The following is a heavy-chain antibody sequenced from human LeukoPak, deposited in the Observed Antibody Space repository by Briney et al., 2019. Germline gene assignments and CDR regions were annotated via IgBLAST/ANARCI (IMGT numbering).Heavy chain of an antibody. V-gene: IGHV3-30*04. CDR1: GFSFSTYA. J-gene: IGHJ4*02. D-gene: IGHD3-10*01. CDR2: ISYDGNYK. CDR3: AREGRYYGSGSYYRGGFDY. Sequence: PGRSLRLSCAVSGFSFSTYAMHWVRQAPGKGLEWVAVISYDGNYKYYADSVKGRFTISRDNSKNTLYLQMNSLRAEDTAVYYCAREGRYYGSGSYYRGGFDYWGQGTLVTVSS.